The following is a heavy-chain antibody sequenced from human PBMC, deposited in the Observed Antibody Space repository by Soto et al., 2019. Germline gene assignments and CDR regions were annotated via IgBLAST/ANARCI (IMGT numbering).Heavy chain of an antibody. CDR2: ISWNSGSI. D-gene: IGHD6-6*01. CDR3: AKDTRRSSSSVDY. Sequence: VQLVESGGGLVQPGRSLRLSCAASGFTFDDYAMHWVRQAPGKGLEWVSGISWNSGSIGYADSVKGRFTISRDNAKNSLYLQMNSLRAEDTALYYCAKDTRRSSSSVDYWGQGTLVTVSS. V-gene: IGHV3-9*01. J-gene: IGHJ4*02. CDR1: GFTFDDYA.